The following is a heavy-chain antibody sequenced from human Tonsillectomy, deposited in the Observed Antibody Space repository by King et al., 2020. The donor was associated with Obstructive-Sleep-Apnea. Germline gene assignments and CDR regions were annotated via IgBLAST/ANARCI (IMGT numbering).Heavy chain of an antibody. CDR3: ARVMRIKIFGVVISPYYFDY. J-gene: IGHJ4*02. CDR2: IKQDGSEK. V-gene: IGHV3-7*03. D-gene: IGHD3-3*01. CDR1: GFTFSSYW. Sequence: VQLVESRGGLVQTGGSLRLSCAASGFTFSSYWMTWVRQAPGKGLEWVANIKQDGSEKYYVDSVKGRFTISRDNAKNSLYLQMNSLRAEDTAGYYCARVMRIKIFGVVISPYYFDYWGQGTLVTVSS.